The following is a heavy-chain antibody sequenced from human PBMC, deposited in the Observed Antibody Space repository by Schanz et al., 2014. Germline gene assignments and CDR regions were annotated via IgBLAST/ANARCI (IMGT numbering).Heavy chain of an antibody. J-gene: IGHJ4*02. Sequence: EVQLLESGGGLVQPGGSLRLSCVASGFTFFGSFAMSWVRQAPGKGLEWVSGMSGSGSTADYADSVKGRFTIARDNSKNTLFLQMDSLRVEDTAVYYCMAMGRNTSHYFDHWGQGTLVTVSS. CDR1: GFTFFGSFA. D-gene: IGHD1-1*01. V-gene: IGHV3-23*01. CDR3: MAMGRNTSHYFDH. CDR2: MSGSGSTA.